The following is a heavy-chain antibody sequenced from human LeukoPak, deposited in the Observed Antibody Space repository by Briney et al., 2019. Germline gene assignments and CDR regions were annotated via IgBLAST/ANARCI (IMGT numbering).Heavy chain of an antibody. CDR3: ASHAYYYGSGSSPRAEYFQH. V-gene: IGHV5-51*01. J-gene: IGHJ1*01. Sequence: GESLKISCKGSGYSFTSYWIGWVRQMPGKGLEWMGIIHPGDSDTRYSPSFQGQVTISADKSISTAYLQWSSLKASDTAMYYCASHAYYYGSGSSPRAEYFQHWGQGTLVTVSS. D-gene: IGHD3-10*01. CDR1: GYSFTSYW. CDR2: IHPGDSDT.